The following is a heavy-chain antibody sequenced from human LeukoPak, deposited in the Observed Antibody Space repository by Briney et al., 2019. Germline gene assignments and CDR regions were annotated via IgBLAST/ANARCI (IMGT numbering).Heavy chain of an antibody. CDR3: YAEPSGYYYDFDY. J-gene: IGHJ4*02. V-gene: IGHV3-23*01. D-gene: IGHD3-22*01. Sequence: PGGSLRLSCVVSGFTLSSYAMSWVRQAPGKGLEWVSAISGSGGSTYYADSVKGRFTISRDNSKNTLYLQMNSLRAEDTAVYYCYAEPSGYYYDFDYWGQGTLVTVSS. CDR2: ISGSGGST. CDR1: GFTLSSYA.